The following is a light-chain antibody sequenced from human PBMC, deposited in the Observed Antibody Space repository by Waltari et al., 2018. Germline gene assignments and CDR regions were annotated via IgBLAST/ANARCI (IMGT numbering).Light chain of an antibody. CDR2: DAS. J-gene: IGKJ4*01. V-gene: IGKV3-11*01. Sequence: EIVLTQSPATLSLSPGERATLSCRASQSVSSYLAWYQQKPGQAPRLLIYDASNRATGIPAMFSGSGSGTDFTLTISSLEPEDFAVYYCQQSYSTPLFGGGTKVEIK. CDR1: QSVSSY. CDR3: QQSYSTPL.